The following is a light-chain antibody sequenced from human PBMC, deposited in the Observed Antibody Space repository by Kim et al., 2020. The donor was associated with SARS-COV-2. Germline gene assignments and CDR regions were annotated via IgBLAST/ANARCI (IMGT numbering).Light chain of an antibody. CDR3: QSYDSSLSAFYV. J-gene: IGLJ1*01. Sequence: VTSAWTWSSSNIEEGYDVHWYQQLPGTAPKLLIYGNSNRPSGVPDRFSGSKSGTSASLAITGLQAEDEADYYCQSYDSSLSAFYVFGTGTKVTVL. V-gene: IGLV1-40*01. CDR2: GNS. CDR1: SSNIEEGYD.